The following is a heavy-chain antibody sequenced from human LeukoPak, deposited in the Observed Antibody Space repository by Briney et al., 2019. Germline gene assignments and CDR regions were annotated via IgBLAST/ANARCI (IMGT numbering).Heavy chain of an antibody. CDR3: ATYWIFGVVTDDAFDI. CDR2: ISSSSSYI. V-gene: IGHV3-21*01. J-gene: IGHJ3*02. CDR1: GFTFSSYS. D-gene: IGHD3-3*01. Sequence: GGSLRLSCAASGFTFSSYSMNSVRQAPGKGLEWVSSISSSSSYIYYADSVKGRFTISRDNAKNSLYLQMNSLRAEDTAVYYCATYWIFGVVTDDAFDIWGQGTMVTVSS.